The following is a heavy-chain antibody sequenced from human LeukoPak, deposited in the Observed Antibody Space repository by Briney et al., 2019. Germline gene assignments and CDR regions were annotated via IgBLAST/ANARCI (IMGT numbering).Heavy chain of an antibody. V-gene: IGHV3-21*06. CDR3: ARGPKSEWLQNYFDN. Sequence: GGSLRLSCAASSFTFSAYVMHWVRQAPGRGLEWVSSISSSSTYMSYADSVKGRFTVSRDNAENSLYLQMSGLRGEDTAVYYCARGPKSEWLQNYFDNWGQGALVAVSS. CDR1: SFTFSAYV. J-gene: IGHJ4*02. D-gene: IGHD5-12*01. CDR2: ISSSSTYM.